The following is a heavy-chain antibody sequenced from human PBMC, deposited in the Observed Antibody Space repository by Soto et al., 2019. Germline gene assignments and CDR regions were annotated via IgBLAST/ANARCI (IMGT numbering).Heavy chain of an antibody. D-gene: IGHD2-2*01. CDR3: ARDRGVVVVPAAPHWFDP. CDR2: ISSSSSTI. V-gene: IGHV3-48*01. Sequence: GGSLRLSCAASGFTFSSYSMNWVRQAPGKGLEWVSYISSSSSTIYYADSVKGRFTISRDNAKNSLYLQMNSLRAEDTAVYYCARDRGVVVVPAAPHWFDPWGQGTLVTVSS. CDR1: GFTFSSYS. J-gene: IGHJ5*02.